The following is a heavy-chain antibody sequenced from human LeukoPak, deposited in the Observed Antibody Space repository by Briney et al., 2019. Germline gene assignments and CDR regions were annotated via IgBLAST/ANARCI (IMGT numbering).Heavy chain of an antibody. J-gene: IGHJ4*02. V-gene: IGHV3-7*03. D-gene: IGHD3-3*01. CDR3: ATYDSWSGYNIAY. CDR1: GFTLRSRW. Sequence: SGGSLRLSSVISGFTLRSRWMMWVRQAPGEGLEWMTNINRDGSEKNYVDSVKGRFTITRDNAENSLYLQMNSLKVEDSAIYYCATYDSWSGYNIAYWGQGTLVTVSS. CDR2: INRDGSEK.